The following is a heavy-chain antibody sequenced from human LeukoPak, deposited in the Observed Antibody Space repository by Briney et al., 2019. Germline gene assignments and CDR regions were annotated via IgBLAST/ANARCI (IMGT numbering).Heavy chain of an antibody. J-gene: IGHJ6*02. V-gene: IGHV4-38-2*02. CDR1: GYSISSGYY. CDR2: IYHSGST. Sequence: PSETLSLTCTVSGYSISSGYYWGWIRQPPGQGLGWIGSIYHSGSTYYNPSLKSRVTISVDTSKNQFSLKLSSVTAADTAVYYCAREGWERTGGMDVWGQGTTVTVSS. CDR3: AREGWERTGGMDV. D-gene: IGHD1-26*01.